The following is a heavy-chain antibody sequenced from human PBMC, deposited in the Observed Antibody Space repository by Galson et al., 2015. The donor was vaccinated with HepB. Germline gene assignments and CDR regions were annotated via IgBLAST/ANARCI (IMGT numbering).Heavy chain of an antibody. CDR3: AGLVGGAFDI. CDR2: ISYDGSNK. Sequence: SLRLSCAASGFTFSSYAMHWVRQAPGKGLEWVAVISYDGSNKYYADSVKGRFTISRDNSKNTLYLQMNSLRAEDTAVYYCAGLVGGAFDIWGQGTMVTVSS. D-gene: IGHD2-2*01. J-gene: IGHJ3*02. V-gene: IGHV3-30*04. CDR1: GFTFSSYA.